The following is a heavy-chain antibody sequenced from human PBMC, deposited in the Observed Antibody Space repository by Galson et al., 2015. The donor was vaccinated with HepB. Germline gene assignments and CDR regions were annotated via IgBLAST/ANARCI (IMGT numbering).Heavy chain of an antibody. CDR3: AGGRGGTFMDV. CDR2: IVVGSGNT. D-gene: IGHD3-16*01. CDR1: GFTFTSSA. J-gene: IGHJ6*02. Sequence: SCKASGFTFTSSAVQWVRQARGQRLEWIGWIVVGSGNTNYAQKFQERVTITRDMSTSTAYMELSSLRSEVTAVYYCAGGRGGTFMDVWGQGTTVTVSS. V-gene: IGHV1-58*01.